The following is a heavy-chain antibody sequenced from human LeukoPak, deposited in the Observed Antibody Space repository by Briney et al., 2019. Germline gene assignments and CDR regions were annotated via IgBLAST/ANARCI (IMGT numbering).Heavy chain of an antibody. D-gene: IGHD6-13*01. CDR1: GFTFSTYW. Sequence: GGSLRLSCAASGFTFSTYWMHWVRQAPGKGLVWVSRVNGDGSSTNYADSVKGRFTISRDNAKNTLYLQMNSLRAEDTAVYYCARDGIAAVDFDYWGQGILVTVSS. J-gene: IGHJ4*02. V-gene: IGHV3-74*01. CDR3: ARDGIAAVDFDY. CDR2: VNGDGSST.